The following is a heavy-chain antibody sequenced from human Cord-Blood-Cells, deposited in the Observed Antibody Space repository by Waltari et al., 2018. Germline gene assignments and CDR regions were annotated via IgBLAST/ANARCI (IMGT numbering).Heavy chain of an antibody. Sequence: VQLQQWGAGLLKPSESLSLTCAVYGGSFSGYYWSWIRQPPGKGLEWIGEINHSGSTHYNPSLKSRVTISVDTSKNQFSLKLSSVTAADTAVYYCASITHYYDSSGYYEYFQHWGQGTLVTVSS. J-gene: IGHJ1*01. CDR3: ASITHYYDSSGYYEYFQH. D-gene: IGHD3-22*01. V-gene: IGHV4-34*01. CDR1: GGSFSGYY. CDR2: INHSGST.